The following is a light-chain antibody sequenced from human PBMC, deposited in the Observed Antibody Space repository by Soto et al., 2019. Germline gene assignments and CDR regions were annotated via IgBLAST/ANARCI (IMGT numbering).Light chain of an antibody. CDR1: QSVSSY. Sequence: EIVLTQSPATLSLSPGERATLSCRASQSVSSYLAWYQQKPGQAPRLLLYDASNRATGIPARFSGSGSGTDFTLTISSLEPEDFAVYYCQQRSNWPPMVTFGPGTKVYIK. CDR3: QQRSNWPPMVT. V-gene: IGKV3-11*01. J-gene: IGKJ3*01. CDR2: DAS.